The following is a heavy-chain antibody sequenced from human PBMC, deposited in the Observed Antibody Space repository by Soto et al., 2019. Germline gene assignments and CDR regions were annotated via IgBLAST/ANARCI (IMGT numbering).Heavy chain of an antibody. D-gene: IGHD2-8*01. Sequence: PSQTLSLTCAISGDSVSSNSPAWNWIRQSPSRGLEWLGRTYYRSKWYNDYAVVVKSRLTITPDTSKNQFSLQLNSVTAEATAVYYCARAIGPMLFDVWGQGTLVTVSS. CDR1: GDSVSSNSPA. CDR3: ARAIGPMLFDV. V-gene: IGHV6-1*01. CDR2: TYYRSKWYN. J-gene: IGHJ3*01.